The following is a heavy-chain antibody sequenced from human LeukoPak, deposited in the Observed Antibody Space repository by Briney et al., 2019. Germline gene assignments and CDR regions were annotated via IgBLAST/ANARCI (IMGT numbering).Heavy chain of an antibody. D-gene: IGHD1-1*01. J-gene: IGHJ4*02. CDR1: GYSFTSYW. Sequence: GESLKISCRGSGYSFTSYWIGWIRQTPGRGLEWMGTIYPGDSDIRYSPSFQGQVTISADKSINTAYLQWSSLRASDTAMYYCARRYNWNNGIYYFDYWGQGTLVTVSS. V-gene: IGHV5-51*01. CDR3: ARRYNWNNGIYYFDY. CDR2: IYPGDSDI.